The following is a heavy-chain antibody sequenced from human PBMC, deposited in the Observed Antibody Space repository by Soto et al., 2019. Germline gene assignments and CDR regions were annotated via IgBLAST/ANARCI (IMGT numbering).Heavy chain of an antibody. CDR1: GDSISSSSFY. Sequence: QLQLQESGPGLVKPSETLSLTCTVSGDSISSSSFYWSWIRQPPGEGLEWIGSIYYSGTTYYNPSLKSRVTISVETSKNQFSLKLSSVTAADTAIYYCARHGSSYDILTGYYRPLYFDSWGQGTLVTVSS. V-gene: IGHV4-39*01. CDR2: IYYSGTT. J-gene: IGHJ4*02. D-gene: IGHD3-9*01. CDR3: ARHGSSYDILTGYYRPLYFDS.